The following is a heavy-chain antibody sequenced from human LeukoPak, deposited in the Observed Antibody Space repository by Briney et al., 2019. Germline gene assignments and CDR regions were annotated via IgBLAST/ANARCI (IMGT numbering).Heavy chain of an antibody. J-gene: IGHJ4*02. CDR2: MNPNSGNT. CDR1: GYTFTSYD. D-gene: IGHD3-9*01. V-gene: IGHV1-8*01. Sequence: ASVKVSCKASGYTFTSYDINWVRQATGQGLEWMGWMNPNSGNTGYAQKFQGRVTMTTDTSTSTAYMELRSLRSDDTAVYYCARDQQYVLRYFDWHYWGQGTLVTVSS. CDR3: ARDQQYVLRYFDWHY.